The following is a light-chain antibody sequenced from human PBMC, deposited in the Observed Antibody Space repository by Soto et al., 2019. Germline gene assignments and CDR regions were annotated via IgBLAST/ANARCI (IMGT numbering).Light chain of an antibody. CDR1: QSVSSN. CDR3: QQYNYWPAWT. CDR2: GAS. V-gene: IGKV3-15*01. J-gene: IGKJ1*01. Sequence: EIVMTQSPATLSVSPGERATLSCRASQSVSSNLAWYQQKPGQAPRRLIYGASTRATGIPARFSGSGSGTEFTPTITSLLSEDVSVYYCQQYNYWPAWTFGQGAKVEIK.